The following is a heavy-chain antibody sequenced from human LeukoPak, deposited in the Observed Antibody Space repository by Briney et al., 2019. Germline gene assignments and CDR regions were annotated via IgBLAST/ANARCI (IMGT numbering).Heavy chain of an antibody. CDR2: INHSGST. CDR3: ARGCSSTSCQYYFDY. CDR1: GGPFSGYY. J-gene: IGHJ4*02. V-gene: IGHV4-34*01. Sequence: SETLSLTCAVYGGPFSGYYWSWIRQPPGKGLEWIGEINHSGSTNYNPSLKSRVTISVDTSKNQFSLKLSSVTAADTAVYYCARGCSSTSCQYYFDYWGQGTLVTVSS. D-gene: IGHD2-2*01.